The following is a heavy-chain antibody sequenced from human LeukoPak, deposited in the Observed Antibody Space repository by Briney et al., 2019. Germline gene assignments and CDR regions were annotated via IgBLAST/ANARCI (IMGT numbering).Heavy chain of an antibody. V-gene: IGHV3-30*18. J-gene: IGHJ4*02. CDR2: ISYDGSNK. CDR1: GFTFSSYG. Sequence: PGGCLRLSCAASGFTFSSYGMHWVRQAPGKGLEWVAVISYDGSNKYYADSVKGRFTISRDNSKNTLYLQLNSLRGDDTAVYYCAKDLRYSGSLRAMDYWGQGTLVTVSS. CDR3: AKDLRYSGSLRAMDY. D-gene: IGHD1-26*01.